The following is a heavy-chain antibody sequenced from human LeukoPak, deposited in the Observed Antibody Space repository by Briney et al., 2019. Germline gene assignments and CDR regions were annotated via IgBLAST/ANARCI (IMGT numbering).Heavy chain of an antibody. V-gene: IGHV4-4*07. CDR1: GGSISSYY. D-gene: IGHD2-21*01. Sequence: SETLSLTCTVSGGSISSYYWSWIRQPAGKGLEWIGRIYTSGSTNYNPSLKSRVTMSVDTSKNQFPLKLSSVTAADTAVYYCARESLIEVTDAFDIWGQGTMVTVSS. CDR2: IYTSGST. CDR3: ARESLIEVTDAFDI. J-gene: IGHJ3*02.